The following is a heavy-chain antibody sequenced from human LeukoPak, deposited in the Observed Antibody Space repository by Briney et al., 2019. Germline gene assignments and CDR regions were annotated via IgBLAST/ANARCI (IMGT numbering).Heavy chain of an antibody. Sequence: SGPTLVNPTQTLTLTCTFSGFSLSTSGVGVGWIRQAPGKVQEWLALIYWDDDKRYSPSLKSRLTITKDTSKNQVVLTMTNMDPVDTATYYCAHRQYAGDYAPGFDYWGQGTLVTVSS. CDR3: AHRQYAGDYAPGFDY. CDR2: IYWDDDK. CDR1: GFSLSTSGVG. J-gene: IGHJ4*02. D-gene: IGHD4-17*01. V-gene: IGHV2-5*02.